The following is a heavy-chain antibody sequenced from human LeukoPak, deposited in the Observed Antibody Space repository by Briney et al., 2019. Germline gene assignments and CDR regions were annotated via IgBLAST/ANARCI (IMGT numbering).Heavy chain of an antibody. V-gene: IGHV4-59*01. D-gene: IGHD3-16*02. J-gene: IGHJ4*02. Sequence: SETLSLTCTVSGGSISSYYWSWIRQPPGKGLEWIGYIYYSGSTNYNPSLKSRVTISVDTSKNQFSLKLSSVTAADTAVYYCARQLDYDYVWGSYRPVDYWGQGTLVTVSS. CDR3: ARQLDYDYVWGSYRPVDY. CDR1: GGSISSYY. CDR2: IYYSGST.